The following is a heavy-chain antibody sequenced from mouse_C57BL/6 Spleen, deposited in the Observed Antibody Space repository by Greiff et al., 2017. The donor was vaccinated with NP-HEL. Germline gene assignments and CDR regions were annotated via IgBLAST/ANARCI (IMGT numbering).Heavy chain of an antibody. CDR1: GYTFTDYN. Sequence: EVQLQQSGPELVKPGASVKIPCKASGYTFTDYNMDWVKQSHGKSLEWIGDINPNNGGTIYNQKFKGKATLTVDKSFSTAYMELRSLTSEDTAVDYCERMLWLRRGYLDYWGRGTTLTVSS. CDR2: INPNNGGT. J-gene: IGHJ2*01. V-gene: IGHV1-18*01. CDR3: ERMLWLRRGYLDY. D-gene: IGHD2-2*01.